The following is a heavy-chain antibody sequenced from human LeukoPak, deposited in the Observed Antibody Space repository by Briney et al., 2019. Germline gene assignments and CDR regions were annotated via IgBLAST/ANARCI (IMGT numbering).Heavy chain of an antibody. Sequence: ASVKVSCKASGYTFIDYYLHWLRQAPGQGLEWMGRINTNTGNPTYAQGFTGRFVFSLDTSVSTAYLQISSLKAEDTAVYYCARVGSSPHFDYWGQGTLVTVSS. D-gene: IGHD6-6*01. CDR2: INTNTGNP. CDR3: ARVGSSPHFDY. V-gene: IGHV7-4-1*02. J-gene: IGHJ4*02. CDR1: GYTFIDYY.